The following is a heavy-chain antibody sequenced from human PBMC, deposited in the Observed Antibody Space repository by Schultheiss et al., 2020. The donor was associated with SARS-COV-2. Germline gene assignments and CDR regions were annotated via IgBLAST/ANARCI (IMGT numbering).Heavy chain of an antibody. CDR3: AKDYSGSYYVLSY. CDR2: ISYDGSNK. D-gene: IGHD1-26*01. V-gene: IGHV3-30*04. J-gene: IGHJ4*02. CDR1: GFTFSSYA. Sequence: GGSLRLSCAASGFTFSSYAMHWVRQAPGKGLEWVAVISYDGSNKYYADSVKGRFTISRDNSKNTLYLQMNSLRAEDTAVYYCAKDYSGSYYVLSYWGQGTLVTVSS.